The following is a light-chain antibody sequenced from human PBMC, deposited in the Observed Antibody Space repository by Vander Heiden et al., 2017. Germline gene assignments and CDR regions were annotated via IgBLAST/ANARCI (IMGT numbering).Light chain of an antibody. V-gene: IGKV1-33*01. J-gene: IGKJ3*01. Sequence: IQLTQSPSSLAASVGDRVTITCQPSQDISNYLNWYQQKPGKAPKLLIYDASNLETGVPSRFSGSGSGTDFTFTISSLQPEDIATYYCQQYDNLPVFGPGTKVDIK. CDR2: DAS. CDR3: QQYDNLPV. CDR1: QDISNY.